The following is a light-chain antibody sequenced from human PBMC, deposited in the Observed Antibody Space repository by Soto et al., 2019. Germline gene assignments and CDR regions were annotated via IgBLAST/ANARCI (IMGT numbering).Light chain of an antibody. J-gene: IGKJ5*01. CDR2: KAS. CDR1: QSISSS. V-gene: IGKV1-5*03. Sequence: DIQMTQSPSTLSASIGDRVTITCRASQSISSSLVWYQQKPGKAPKLLIYKASSLESGVPSRFSGSGSGTEFTLTISSLQPDDFATYYCQQYNSYPITFGQGTHWRL. CDR3: QQYNSYPIT.